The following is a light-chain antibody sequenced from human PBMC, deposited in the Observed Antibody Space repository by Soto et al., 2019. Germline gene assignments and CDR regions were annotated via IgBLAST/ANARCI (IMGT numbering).Light chain of an antibody. V-gene: IGKV3-20*01. CDR1: QSLGSCY. Sequence: EIVLTQSAGTLSLSPGERANLXCRASQSLGSCYSAWYRQSPGQAPRLLSYGASSRAPGSPDRFSGTGSATDFTRTISRREPDDFAVYYGQQYGSSPLTFGGGTKVDIK. CDR2: GAS. CDR3: QQYGSSPLT. J-gene: IGKJ4*01.